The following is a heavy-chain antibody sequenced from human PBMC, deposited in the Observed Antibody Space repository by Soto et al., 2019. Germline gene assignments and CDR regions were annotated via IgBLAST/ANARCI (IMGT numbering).Heavy chain of an antibody. CDR1: GFPFSSFA. D-gene: IGHD5-18*01. J-gene: IGHJ4*02. CDR3: AKHYSYGPLRFDF. V-gene: IGHV3-23*01. CDR2: ITETGTT. Sequence: GGSLRLSCAGSGFPFSSFAMSWVRQAHGKGLEWVAGITETGTTYYADSLKGRFTVSRDNSKSTVYLQMNSLRAEDTALYYCAKHYSYGPLRFDFWGQGTLVTVYS.